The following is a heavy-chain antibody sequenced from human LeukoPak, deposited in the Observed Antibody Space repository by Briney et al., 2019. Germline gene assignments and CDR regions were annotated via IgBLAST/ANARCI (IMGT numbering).Heavy chain of an antibody. CDR2: INPNGGGT. J-gene: IGHJ4*02. Sequence: GASVKVSCKASGYTLTGYYMHWVRQAPGQGLEWMGWINPNGGGTNYAQKFQGRVTMTRDTSISTAYMELSRLGSDDTAVYYCARDGASGYLADYWGQGTLVTVSS. CDR1: GYTLTGYY. V-gene: IGHV1-2*02. CDR3: ARDGASGYLADY. D-gene: IGHD3-3*01.